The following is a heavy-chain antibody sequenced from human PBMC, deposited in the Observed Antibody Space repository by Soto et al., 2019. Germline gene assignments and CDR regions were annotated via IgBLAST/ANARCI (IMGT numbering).Heavy chain of an antibody. V-gene: IGHV3-49*03. J-gene: IGHJ6*03. Sequence: PGGSLRLSCTSSGFTFGDYAMSWFRQAPGKGLEWVGFIRSKAYGGTTEYAASVKGRFTISRDDSKSIAYLQMNSLKTEDTAVYYCTRASGTSDVLRFLEWHYYPHDYYMDVWGKGTTVTVSS. CDR1: GFTFGDYA. CDR3: TRASGTSDVLRFLEWHYYPHDYYMDV. D-gene: IGHD3-3*01. CDR2: IRSKAYGGTT.